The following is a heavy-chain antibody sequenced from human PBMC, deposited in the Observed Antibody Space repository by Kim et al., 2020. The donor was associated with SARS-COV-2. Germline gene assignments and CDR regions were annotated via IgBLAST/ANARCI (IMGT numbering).Heavy chain of an antibody. CDR1: GGSSTTYY. CDR2: INQSGII. V-gene: IGHV4-34*01. Sequence: SETLSLTCGVSGGSSTTYYWSWIRQPPGKGLEWIGEINQSGIINYNPSLRSRITISKDTSKKQVSLKLTSVTAADTGVYFCAVAVGGTPLFLYNGMHVWG. CDR3: AVAVGGTPLFLYNGMHV. D-gene: IGHD2-15*01. J-gene: IGHJ6*01.